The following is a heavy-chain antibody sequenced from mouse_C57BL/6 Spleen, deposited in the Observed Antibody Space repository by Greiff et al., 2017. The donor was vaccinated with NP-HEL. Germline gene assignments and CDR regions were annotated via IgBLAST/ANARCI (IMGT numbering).Heavy chain of an antibody. CDR2: IYPGSGST. V-gene: IGHV1-55*01. CDR1: GYTFTSYW. D-gene: IGHD2-3*01. Sequence: QVQLQQPGAELVKPGASVKMSCKASGYTFTSYWITWVKQRPGQGLEWIGDIYPGSGSTNYNEKFKSKATLTVDTSSSTAYMQLSSLTSEDSAVYYCARYGDGYSAWFADWGQGTLVTVSA. CDR3: ARYGDGYSAWFAD. J-gene: IGHJ3*01.